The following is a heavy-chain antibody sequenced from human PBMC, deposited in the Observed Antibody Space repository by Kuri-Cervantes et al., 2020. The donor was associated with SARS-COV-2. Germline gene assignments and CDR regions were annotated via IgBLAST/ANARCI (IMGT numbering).Heavy chain of an antibody. CDR2: IYYSGST. CDR3: VRVDCSAGTCYRRSFDY. Sequence: ESLKISCTVSGGSISSSLYYWGWVRQPPGQGLEWIGSIYYSGSTYYNPSLNSRVTISVDTSKNQFSLKLTSVTAADTAVYYCVRVDCSAGTCYRRSFDYWGPGTLVTVSS. J-gene: IGHJ4*02. V-gene: IGHV4-39*01. D-gene: IGHD2-15*01. CDR1: GGSISSSLYY.